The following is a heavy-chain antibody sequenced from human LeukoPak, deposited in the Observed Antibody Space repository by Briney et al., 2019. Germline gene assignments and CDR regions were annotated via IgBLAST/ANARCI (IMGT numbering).Heavy chain of an antibody. V-gene: IGHV3-48*04. CDR3: ARMNYISSGWGAPFDY. J-gene: IGHJ4*02. CDR1: GFTFSGYS. Sequence: GGSLRLSCTASGFTFSGYSMNWVRQAPGKGLEWISYIRSSGRTIYYADSMKGRFTISRDNAKNSLYLQMNSLRAEDTAVYYCARMNYISSGWGAPFDYWGQGTLVTVSS. D-gene: IGHD1-7*01. CDR2: IRSSGRTI.